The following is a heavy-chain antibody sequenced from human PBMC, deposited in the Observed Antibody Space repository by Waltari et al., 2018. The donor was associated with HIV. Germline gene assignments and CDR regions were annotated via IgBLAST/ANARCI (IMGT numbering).Heavy chain of an antibody. Sequence: QVHLLQSGAEMTKPAPSVKVSCKASGYTSLSYGISWVRQAPGHGLEWMGWISTYKANTNYAQSLQGRVTMTTDTSTTTAYMELRSLTSDDTAVYYCARDGLRYSGTFYSDYWGQGTLVTVSS. J-gene: IGHJ4*02. D-gene: IGHD1-26*01. CDR1: GYTSLSYG. V-gene: IGHV1-18*01. CDR2: ISTYKANT. CDR3: ARDGLRYSGTFYSDY.